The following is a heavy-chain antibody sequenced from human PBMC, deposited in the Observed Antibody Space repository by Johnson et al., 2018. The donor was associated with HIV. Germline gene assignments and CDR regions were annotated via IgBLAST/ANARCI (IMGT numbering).Heavy chain of an antibody. CDR1: GFTFDDYG. CDR2: INWNGGSS. V-gene: IGHV3-20*04. Sequence: VQLVESGGGVVRPGGSLRLSCAASGFTFDDYGMSWVRQAPGKGLEWVSGINWNGGSSGYADSVKARFTISRDNAKISLYLQMNSLRAEDSALYYCARGGGYYDAFDIWGQGTMVTVSS. CDR3: ARGGGYYDAFDI. J-gene: IGHJ3*02. D-gene: IGHD3-10*01.